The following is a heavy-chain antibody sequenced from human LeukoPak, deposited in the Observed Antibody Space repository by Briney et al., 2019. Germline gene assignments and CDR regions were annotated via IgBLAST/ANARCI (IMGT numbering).Heavy chain of an antibody. D-gene: IGHD3-10*01. J-gene: IGHJ6*02. Sequence: PGGSLRLSCAASGFTFSSYAMSWVRQAPGKGLEWVSAISGSGGSTYYADSVKGRFTISRDNSKNTLYPQMNSLRAEDTAVYYCAKGLWFGESNLYYYYGMDVWGQGTTVTVSS. CDR2: ISGSGGST. V-gene: IGHV3-23*01. CDR3: AKGLWFGESNLYYYYGMDV. CDR1: GFTFSSYA.